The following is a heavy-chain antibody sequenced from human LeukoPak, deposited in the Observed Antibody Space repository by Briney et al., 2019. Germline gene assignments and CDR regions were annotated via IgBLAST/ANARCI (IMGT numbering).Heavy chain of an antibody. CDR2: IIPIFGTA. Sequence: EASVNVSCKASGGTFSSYAISWVRQAPGQGLEWMGGIIPIFGTANYAQKFQGRVTITADESTSTAYMELSSLRSEDTAVYYCASSSSGYYFYTTPAAFDYWGQGTLVTVSS. J-gene: IGHJ4*02. CDR1: GGTFSSYA. D-gene: IGHD3-22*01. V-gene: IGHV1-69*13. CDR3: ASSSSGYYFYTTPAAFDY.